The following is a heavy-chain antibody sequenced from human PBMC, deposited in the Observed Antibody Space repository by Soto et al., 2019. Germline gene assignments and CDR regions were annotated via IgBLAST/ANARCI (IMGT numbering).Heavy chain of an antibody. CDR3: ATDILTGSYDAFDI. J-gene: IGHJ3*02. CDR2: IDPEDGET. V-gene: IGHV1-24*01. CDR1: GYTFTSYG. Sequence: ASVKVSCKASGYTFTSYGISWVRQAPGKGLEWMGGIDPEDGETIYAQKLQGRVTMTEDTSTDTAYMELSSLRSEDTAVYYCATDILTGSYDAFDIWGQGTMVTVSS. D-gene: IGHD3-9*01.